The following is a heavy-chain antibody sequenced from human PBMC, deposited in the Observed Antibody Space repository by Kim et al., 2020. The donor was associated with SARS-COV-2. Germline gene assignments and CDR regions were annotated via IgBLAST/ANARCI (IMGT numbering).Heavy chain of an antibody. Sequence: SETLSLTCTVSGGSISSYYWSWIRQPPGKGLEWIGYIYYSGSTNYNPSLKSRVTISVDTSKNQFSLKLSSVTAADTAVYYCARDPVAGGAFDIWGQGTM. V-gene: IGHV4-59*13. CDR3: ARDPVAGGAFDI. CDR2: IYYSGST. CDR1: GGSISSYY. J-gene: IGHJ3*02. D-gene: IGHD6-19*01.